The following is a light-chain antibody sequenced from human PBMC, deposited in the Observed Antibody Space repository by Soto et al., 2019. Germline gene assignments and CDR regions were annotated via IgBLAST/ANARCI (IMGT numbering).Light chain of an antibody. CDR3: QQYGRSSLT. CDR2: GAS. J-gene: IGKJ3*01. Sequence: EVGLTQSPGTLSLSQGERATLSCRASQSVSSTYLAWYQQKPGQAPRLLIYGASSRASGIPDRFSGSGSGTDFTLTISRLDPEDFAVYYCQQYGRSSLTFGPGTNVDIK. V-gene: IGKV3-20*01. CDR1: QSVSSTY.